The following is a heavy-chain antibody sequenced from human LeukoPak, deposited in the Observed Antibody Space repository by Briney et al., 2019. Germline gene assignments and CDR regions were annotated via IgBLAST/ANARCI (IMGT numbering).Heavy chain of an antibody. V-gene: IGHV3-23*01. CDR1: GVTLSNYA. J-gene: IGHJ4*02. CDR2: ISSSGSGGNT. CDR3: AKSVIAVAGTGSRFDY. D-gene: IGHD6-19*01. Sequence: GGSLRLSCVASGVTLSNYAMSWARQAPGKGLEWVSGISSSGSGGNTYYADSVKGRFTISRDNAKNSLYLQMNSLRAEDTALYYCAKSVIAVAGTGSRFDYWGQGTLVTVSS.